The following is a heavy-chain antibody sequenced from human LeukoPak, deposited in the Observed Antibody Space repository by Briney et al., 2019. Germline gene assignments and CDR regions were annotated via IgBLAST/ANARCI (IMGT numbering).Heavy chain of an antibody. CDR3: ARDAAGLLDH. V-gene: IGHV1-3*04. Sequence: ASVKVSCKASGYSFTTFPIHWVRQAPGQAPEWVGWIHTGNGDTKYSQAFQDRVTTARDTPATTAFMELSSLRSEDTAVYYCARDAAGLLDHWGQGTLVTVSS. CDR2: IHTGNGDT. D-gene: IGHD6-25*01. J-gene: IGHJ4*02. CDR1: GYSFTTFP.